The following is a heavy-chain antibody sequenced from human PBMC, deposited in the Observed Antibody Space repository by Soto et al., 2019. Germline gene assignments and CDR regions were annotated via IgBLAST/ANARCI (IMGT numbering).Heavy chain of an antibody. CDR3: TRGRHMVGATIAAY. D-gene: IGHD1-26*01. J-gene: IGHJ4*02. V-gene: IGHV1-8*01. Sequence: QVQLVQSGAEVKKPGASVKVSCKASGYTFSNYDVNWVRQATGQGLEWMGWMNPNSGETGYAQKFQGRVTMTSNSSISTAYLDLSSLRSDDTAVYYCTRGRHMVGATIAAYWGQGTLVNVSS. CDR2: MNPNSGET. CDR1: GYTFSNYD.